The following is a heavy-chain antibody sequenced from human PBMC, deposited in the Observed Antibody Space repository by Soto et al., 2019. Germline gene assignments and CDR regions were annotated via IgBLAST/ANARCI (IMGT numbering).Heavy chain of an antibody. V-gene: IGHV1-2*04. J-gene: IGHJ6*02. CDR2: INPNSGGT. Sequence: GASVKVSCKASGYTFTGYYMHWVRQAPGQGLEWMGWINPNSGGTNYAQKFQGWVTMTRDTSISTAYMELSRLRSDDTAVYYCAGATGYYYYGMDVWGQGTTVTVSS. CDR1: GYTFTGYY. D-gene: IGHD4-17*01. CDR3: AGATGYYYYGMDV.